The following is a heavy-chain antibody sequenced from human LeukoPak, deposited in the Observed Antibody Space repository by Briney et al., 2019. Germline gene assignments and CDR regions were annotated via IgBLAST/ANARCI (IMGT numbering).Heavy chain of an antibody. V-gene: IGHV3-21*01. CDR1: GFTFSSYS. Sequence: GGSLRLSCAASGFTFSSYSMNWVRQAPGKGLEWVSSISSSSSYIYYADSVKGRFTISRDNAKNSLYLQMNSLRAEDTAVYYCASTLVGALYFDYWGHGTLVTVSS. D-gene: IGHD1-26*01. CDR3: ASTLVGALYFDY. J-gene: IGHJ4*01. CDR2: ISSSSSYI.